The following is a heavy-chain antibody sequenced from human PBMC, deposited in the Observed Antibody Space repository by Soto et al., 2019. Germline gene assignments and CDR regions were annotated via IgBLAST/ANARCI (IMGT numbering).Heavy chain of an antibody. CDR3: ARHSVDYIWGSYRWTDWFDP. CDR2: IYYSGST. Sequence: SETLSLTWTVSGGSISSYYWSWSRQPPGKGLEWIGYIYYSGSTNYNPSLKSRVTISVDTSKNQFSLKLSSVTAADTAVYYCARHSVDYIWGSYRWTDWFDPLGQGTLDTVSS. D-gene: IGHD3-16*02. CDR1: GGSISSYY. V-gene: IGHV4-59*08. J-gene: IGHJ5*02.